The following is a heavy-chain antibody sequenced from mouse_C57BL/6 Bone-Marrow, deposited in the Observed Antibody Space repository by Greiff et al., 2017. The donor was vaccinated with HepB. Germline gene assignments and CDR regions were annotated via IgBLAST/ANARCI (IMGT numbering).Heavy chain of an antibody. CDR3: ARGAMDY. Sequence: EVQLQQSGPGLVKPSQSLSLTCSVTGYSITSGYYWNWIRQFPGNKLEWMGYISYDGSNNYNPSLKNRISITRDTSNNQFFLKLNSVTTEDTATYYCARGAMDYWGQGTSVTVSS. CDR2: ISYDGSN. V-gene: IGHV3-6*01. J-gene: IGHJ4*01. CDR1: GYSITSGYY.